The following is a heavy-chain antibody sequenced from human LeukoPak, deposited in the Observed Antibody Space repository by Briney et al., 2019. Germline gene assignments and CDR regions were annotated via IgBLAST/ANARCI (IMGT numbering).Heavy chain of an antibody. CDR3: AKRIVSGSYREGAFDI. J-gene: IGHJ3*02. Sequence: GGSLRLSCAASGFTFSSHGIHWVRQAPGKGLEWVAVISYAGSDKYYADSVKGRFTISRDNSKNTLYLQMNSLRAEDTAVYYCAKRIVSGSYREGAFDIWGQGTMVTVSS. V-gene: IGHV3-30*18. CDR1: GFTFSSHG. D-gene: IGHD1-26*01. CDR2: ISYAGSDK.